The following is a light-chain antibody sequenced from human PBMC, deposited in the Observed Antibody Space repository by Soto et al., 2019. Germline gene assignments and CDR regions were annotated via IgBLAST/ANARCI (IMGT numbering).Light chain of an antibody. Sequence: DIVMTQYPDSLAVSLGERATINCRSSQSVLSSSNNLNYFPWSQQKPGQPPKLLIFWASTRKSGVPDRFSGSGSETDFTLTISSLQAEDVAVYSCQQYYSTPALTFGGGTKVEIK. CDR1: QSVLSSSNNLNY. CDR2: WAS. CDR3: QQYYSTPALT. J-gene: IGKJ4*01. V-gene: IGKV4-1*01.